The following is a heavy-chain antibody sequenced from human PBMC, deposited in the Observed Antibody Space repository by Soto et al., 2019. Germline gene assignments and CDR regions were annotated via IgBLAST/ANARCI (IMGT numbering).Heavy chain of an antibody. V-gene: IGHV3-49*03. CDR3: TRGVLDAGDDKYYDYIWGSYRPKIIDY. CDR2: TRSKAYGGTT. J-gene: IGHJ4*02. D-gene: IGHD3-16*02. Sequence: PGGSLRLSCTAFGFTFGDSAMRWFRQAPGEGLEWVGFTRSKAYGGTTEYAASVKGRFTISRDDSKSIAYLQMNSLKTEDTAVYYCTRGVLDAGDDKYYDYIWGSYRPKIIDYWGQGTLVTVSS. CDR1: GFTFGDSA.